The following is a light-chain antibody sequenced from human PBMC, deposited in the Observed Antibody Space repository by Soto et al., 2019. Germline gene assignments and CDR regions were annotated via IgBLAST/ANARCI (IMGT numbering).Light chain of an antibody. J-gene: IGLJ2*01. CDR1: SANIGAGYD. Sequence: QSVLTQPPSISGAPGQSITISCTGSSANIGAGYDVYWYQQFPGTAPKLLIHGNNDRPSGVSDRFSASKSGTSASLAITGLQAEDEADYYCQSYDSSLRVYVVFGGGTQLTVL. V-gene: IGLV1-40*01. CDR2: GNN. CDR3: QSYDSSLRVYVV.